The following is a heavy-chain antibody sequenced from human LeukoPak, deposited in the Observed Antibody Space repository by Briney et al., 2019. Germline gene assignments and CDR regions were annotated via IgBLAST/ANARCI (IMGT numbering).Heavy chain of an antibody. CDR3: AKEVGATALFDY. CDR1: GFTFDDYA. V-gene: IGHV3-9*01. J-gene: IGHJ4*02. Sequence: PGRSLRLSCAASGFTFDDYAMHWVRHAPGKGLEWVPGISWNSGSIGYADSVKGRFTISRDNAKNSLYLQMNSLRAEDTALYYCAKEVGATALFDYWGQGTLVTVSS. CDR2: ISWNSGSI. D-gene: IGHD1-26*01.